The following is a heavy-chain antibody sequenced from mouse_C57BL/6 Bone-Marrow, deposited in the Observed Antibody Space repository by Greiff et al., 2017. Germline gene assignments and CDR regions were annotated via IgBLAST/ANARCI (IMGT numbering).Heavy chain of an antibody. J-gene: IGHJ2*01. V-gene: IGHV1-64*01. CDR1: GYTFTSYW. CDR2: IHPNSGST. D-gene: IGHD1-1*01. Sequence: QVQLKQPGAELVKPGASVKLSCKASGYTFTSYWMHWVKQRPGQGLEWIGMIHPNSGSTNYNEKFKSKATLTVDKSSSTAYMQLSSLTSEDSAVYYCASIYYYGSNGYWGQGTTLTVSS. CDR3: ASIYYYGSNGY.